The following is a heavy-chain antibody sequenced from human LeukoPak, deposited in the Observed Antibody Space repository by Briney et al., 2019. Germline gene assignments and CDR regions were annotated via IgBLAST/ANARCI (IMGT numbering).Heavy chain of an antibody. CDR1: GGSISSSYYS. CDR3: ASYSSSWPPYFDY. V-gene: IGHV4-39*07. J-gene: IGHJ4*02. CDR2: IYYTGST. D-gene: IGHD6-13*01. Sequence: PSETLSLTCTVSGGSISSSYYSWGWIRQPPGKGLEWIGSIYYTGSTYYNPSLKSRVTISVDTSKNQFSLKLSSVTAADTAVYYCASYSSSWPPYFDYWGQGTLVTVSS.